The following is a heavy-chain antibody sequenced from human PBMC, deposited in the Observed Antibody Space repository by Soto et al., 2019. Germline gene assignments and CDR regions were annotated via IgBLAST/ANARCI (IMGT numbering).Heavy chain of an antibody. Sequence: SETLSLTCAVYCGSFSGYYWSWIRQPPGKGLEWIGEINHSGSTNYNPSLKSRVTISVDTSKNQFSLKLSSVTAADTAVYYCARGGDIVVVPAAIPFDPWGQGTLVTVSS. V-gene: IGHV4-34*01. CDR2: INHSGST. J-gene: IGHJ5*02. CDR3: ARGGDIVVVPAAIPFDP. CDR1: CGSFSGYY. D-gene: IGHD2-2*01.